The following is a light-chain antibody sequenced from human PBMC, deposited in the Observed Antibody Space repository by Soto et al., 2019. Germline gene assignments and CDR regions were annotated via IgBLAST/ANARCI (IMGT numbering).Light chain of an antibody. CDR2: TTY. J-gene: IGKJ5*01. CDR1: QTISTY. CDR3: QQSYSTPLT. Sequence: DIQMTQSPSSLSASVGDRVTITCRASQTISTYLNWYQQKPGKAPKLMIYTTYSLQGGVPSRFIGSGSGTDFTLTISSLQPEDFATYYCQQSYSTPLTVGQGTGV. V-gene: IGKV1-39*01.